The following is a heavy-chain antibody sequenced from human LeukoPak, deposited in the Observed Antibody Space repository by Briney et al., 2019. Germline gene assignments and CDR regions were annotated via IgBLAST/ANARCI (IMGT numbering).Heavy chain of an antibody. V-gene: IGHV4-30-4*08. CDR2: IYYSGST. J-gene: IGHJ4*02. Sequence: SETLSLTCTVSGGSISSGDYYWSWIRQPPGKGLEWIGYIYYSGSTYYNPSLKSRVTISVDTSKNQFSLKLSSVTAADTAVYYCARDNGDHTGGFDYWGQGTLVTVSS. CDR1: GGSISSGDYY. CDR3: ARDNGDHTGGFDY. D-gene: IGHD4-17*01.